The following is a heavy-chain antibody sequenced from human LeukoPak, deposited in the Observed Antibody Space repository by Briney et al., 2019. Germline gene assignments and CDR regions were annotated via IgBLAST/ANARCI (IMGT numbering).Heavy chain of an antibody. CDR2: ISAYNGNT. Sequence: EASVKVSCKASGYTFTSSGLSWVRQAPGQGREWMGWISAYNGNTNYAQKLQGRVTMTTDTSTSTAYMELWSLRSDDTAVYYCARVGRYYYFYYMDVWGKGTTVTVSS. V-gene: IGHV1-18*01. CDR3: ARVGRYYYFYYMDV. D-gene: IGHD1-14*01. J-gene: IGHJ6*03. CDR1: GYTFTSSG.